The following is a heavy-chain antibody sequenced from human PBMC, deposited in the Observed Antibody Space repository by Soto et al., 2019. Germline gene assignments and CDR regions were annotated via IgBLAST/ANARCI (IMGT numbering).Heavy chain of an antibody. J-gene: IGHJ3*02. D-gene: IGHD6-13*01. CDR2: INSDGSST. CDR3: ARPNRVSRAFDI. V-gene: IGHV3-74*01. CDR1: GFTFSSYW. Sequence: EVQLVESGGGLVQPGGSLRLSCAASGFTFSSYWMHWVRQAPGKGLVWVSRINSDGSSTSYADSVKGRFTISRDNAKNTLYLRMNSLRAEDTAVYYCARPNRVSRAFDIWGQGTMVTVSS.